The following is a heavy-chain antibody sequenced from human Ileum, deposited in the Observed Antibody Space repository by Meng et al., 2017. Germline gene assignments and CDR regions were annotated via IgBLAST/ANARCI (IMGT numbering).Heavy chain of an antibody. V-gene: IGHV4-34*01. D-gene: IGHD3-22*01. CDR3: ASARYDN. CDR2: INHRGSN. J-gene: IGHJ4*02. Sequence: VHLQQWGAGLLKPSETLSLACVVYGGSFSANYCTWIRQPPGKGLEWIGEINHRGSNNYKPSLKSRVTISVDTYKKKFSLKLTSVTAADTAVYYCASARYDNWGQGTLVTVSS. CDR1: GGSFSANY.